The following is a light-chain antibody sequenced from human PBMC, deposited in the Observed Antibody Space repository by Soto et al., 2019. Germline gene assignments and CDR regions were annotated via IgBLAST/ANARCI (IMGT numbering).Light chain of an antibody. Sequence: DIQMTQSPSTVSASVGDRVTITCRASQRIDTWLAWYQQKPGTAPKLLIYKATILQSGVPSRFSGSGSGTEFTLAIGSLEPDDFATYYCQEYETFSPWTFGQGTKVDIK. CDR1: QRIDTW. CDR3: QEYETFSPWT. V-gene: IGKV1-5*03. J-gene: IGKJ1*01. CDR2: KAT.